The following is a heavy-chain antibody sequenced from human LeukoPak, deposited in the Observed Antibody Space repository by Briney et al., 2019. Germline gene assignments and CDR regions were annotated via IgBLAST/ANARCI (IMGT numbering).Heavy chain of an antibody. Sequence: PGGSLRLSCAASGFTLSYYWMTWVRRAPGKGLEWLANIMQVGSVKYYVVSVKGRFTISRDNAKNSLNLQMNSLRAEDTAVYYCAKAKYCSAGTCYFDYWGQGTLVT. CDR2: IMQVGSVK. J-gene: IGHJ4*02. CDR3: AKAKYCSAGTCYFDY. V-gene: IGHV3-7*02. CDR1: GFTLSYYW. D-gene: IGHD2-15*01.